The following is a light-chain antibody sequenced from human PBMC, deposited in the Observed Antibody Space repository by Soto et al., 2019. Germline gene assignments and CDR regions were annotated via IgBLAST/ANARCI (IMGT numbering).Light chain of an antibody. V-gene: IGLV2-14*03. CDR2: DVT. J-gene: IGLJ1*01. Sequence: QSVLTQPASVSGSPGQSITISCTGTSNDVGGYNYVSWYQHHPGKAPKLIIYDVTNRPSGVSNPFSGSKSGNTASPTISGLQPEDEVDYYCSSYTTSNTRQIVFGTGTKVTVL. CDR3: SSYTTSNTRQIV. CDR1: SNDVGGYNY.